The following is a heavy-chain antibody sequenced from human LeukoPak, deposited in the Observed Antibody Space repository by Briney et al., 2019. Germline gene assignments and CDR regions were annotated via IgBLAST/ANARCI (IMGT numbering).Heavy chain of an antibody. V-gene: IGHV3-30*04. CDR3: ARALCSTVTTSHGY. CDR1: GFTFSSYA. D-gene: IGHD4-17*01. J-gene: IGHJ4*02. Sequence: GGSLRLSCAASGFTFSSYAMHWVRQAPGKGLEWVAVISYDGSNKYYADSVKGRFTISRDNSKNTLYLQMNSLRAEDTAVYYCARALCSTVTTSHGYWGQGTLVTVSS. CDR2: ISYDGSNK.